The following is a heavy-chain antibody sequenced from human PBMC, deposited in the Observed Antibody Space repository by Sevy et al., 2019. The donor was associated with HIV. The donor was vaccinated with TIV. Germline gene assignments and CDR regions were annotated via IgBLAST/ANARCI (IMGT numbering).Heavy chain of an antibody. V-gene: IGHV4-59*01. J-gene: IGHJ4*02. CDR3: ARVGYNWNDVGY. Sequence: SETLSLTCTVSGGSIITYYWSWIRQAPGKGLEWIGDIYNSGRTNYNPSLKSRVTISIDTSKNHFFLKLRSVTAADTAVYYCARVGYNWNDVGYWGQGTLVTVSP. CDR2: IYNSGRT. CDR1: GGSIITYY. D-gene: IGHD1-20*01.